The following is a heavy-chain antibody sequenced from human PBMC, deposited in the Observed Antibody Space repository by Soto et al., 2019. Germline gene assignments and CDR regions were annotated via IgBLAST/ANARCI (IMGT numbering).Heavy chain of an antibody. J-gene: IGHJ6*02. CDR1: GGTFSSYA. CDR3: AREFGLFGVVDYGMDV. Sequence: QVQLVQSGAEVKKPGSSVKVSCKASGGTFSSYAISWVRQAPGQGLEWMGGIIPIFGTANYAQKFQGRVTITADESTSTAYMEQSSLRSEDTAVYYCAREFGLFGVVDYGMDVWGQGTTVTVSS. D-gene: IGHD3-3*01. V-gene: IGHV1-69*01. CDR2: IIPIFGTA.